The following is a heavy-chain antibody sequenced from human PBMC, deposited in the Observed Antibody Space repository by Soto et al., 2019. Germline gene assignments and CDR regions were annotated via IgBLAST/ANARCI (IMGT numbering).Heavy chain of an antibody. Sequence: PGGSLRLSCAASGFNFNTYSMQWVRQAPGRGLEWVAFISYDGSNKCSDSVKGRFTISRDNSKNTLYLQMNSLRAEDTAVYYCAKGSYSGRYSDFDCWGQGTLVTVSS. V-gene: IGHV3-30*04. D-gene: IGHD1-26*01. J-gene: IGHJ4*02. CDR1: GFNFNTYS. CDR2: ISYDGSNK. CDR3: AKGSYSGRYSDFDC.